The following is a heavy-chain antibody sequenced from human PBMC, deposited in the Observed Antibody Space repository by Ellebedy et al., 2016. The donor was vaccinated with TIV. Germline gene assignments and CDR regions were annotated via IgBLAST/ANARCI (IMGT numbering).Heavy chain of an antibody. CDR3: ARNGYEDVWGSYRHDY. V-gene: IGHV3-11*06. Sequence: GGSLRLSCAASGFTFSDSYMSWIRQAPGKGLEWVSYISITGSYTNYTDSVKGRFTISRDNAKNSLHLQMNSLRDEDTAVYYCARNGYEDVWGSYRHDYWGQGTLVTVSS. CDR2: ISITGSYT. J-gene: IGHJ4*02. D-gene: IGHD3-16*02. CDR1: GFTFSDSY.